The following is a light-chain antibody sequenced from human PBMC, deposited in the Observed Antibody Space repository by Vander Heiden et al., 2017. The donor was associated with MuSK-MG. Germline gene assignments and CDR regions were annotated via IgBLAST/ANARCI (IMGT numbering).Light chain of an antibody. CDR2: EGS. CDR3: CSDAGSSSVV. CDR1: SSDVGSYNL. V-gene: IGLV2-23*01. Sequence: ALTQLASGSGAPGRAIPITCTGTSSDVGSYNLVSCDQQHPAKAPNLMFYEGSKRPSVVSTRFSGSKSCNTASLTISALQVEDEADYYCCSDAGSSSVVFGGGTKLTVL. J-gene: IGLJ2*01.